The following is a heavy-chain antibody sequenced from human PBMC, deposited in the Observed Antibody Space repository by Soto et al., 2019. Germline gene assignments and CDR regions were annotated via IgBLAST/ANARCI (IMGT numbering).Heavy chain of an antibody. CDR1: GFTFSNYW. Sequence: LRLSCATSGFTFSNYWMHWVRQVPGRGLVWVSRIDTDGSTTSYADFAKGRFTISRDNAKSTLSLQMNSLRAEDTALYFCAKEMGDYYDSSGSWFDPWGQGTLVTVSS. CDR2: IDTDGSTT. CDR3: AKEMGDYYDSSGSWFDP. D-gene: IGHD3-22*01. V-gene: IGHV3-74*01. J-gene: IGHJ5*02.